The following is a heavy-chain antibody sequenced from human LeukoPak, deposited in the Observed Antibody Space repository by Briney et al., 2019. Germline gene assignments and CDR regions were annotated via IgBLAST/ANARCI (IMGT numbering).Heavy chain of an antibody. D-gene: IGHD6-19*01. CDR1: GYTFTGYY. CDR2: INPNSGGT. V-gene: IGHV1-2*02. J-gene: IGHJ4*02. Sequence: ASVKVSCKASGYTFTGYYMHWVRQAPGQGLEWMGWINPNSGGTNYAQKFQGRVTMTRDTSISTAYMELSRLRSDDTAVFYCARGLWYSSAEYYFDYWGQGTLVTVSS. CDR3: ARGLWYSSAEYYFDY.